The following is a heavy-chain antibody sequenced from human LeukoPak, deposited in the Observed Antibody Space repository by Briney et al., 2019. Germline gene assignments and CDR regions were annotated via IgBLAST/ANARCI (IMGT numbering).Heavy chain of an antibody. Sequence: GGSLRLSCAASGFTLTTYAMTWVRQAPGKGLEWVSGITASGPTTYYADSVKGRFTFSRDNSKNTLYLQMNSLRAEDTAVYYCAKAVGDFWSGPEYWGQGTLVTVTS. J-gene: IGHJ4*02. CDR1: GFTLTTYA. V-gene: IGHV3-23*01. D-gene: IGHD3-3*01. CDR2: ITASGPTT. CDR3: AKAVGDFWSGPEY.